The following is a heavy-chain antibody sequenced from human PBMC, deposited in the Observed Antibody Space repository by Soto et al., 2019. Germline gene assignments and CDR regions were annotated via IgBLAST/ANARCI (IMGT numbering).Heavy chain of an antibody. V-gene: IGHV1-46*01. CDR3: ARDHCSSTSCSRPGYYYGMDV. Sequence: ASVKVSCKASGYTFTSYYMHWVRQAPGQGLEWMGIINPSGGSTSYAQKFQGRVTMTRDTSTSTVYMELSSLRSEDTAVYYCARDHCSSTSCSRPGYYYGMDVWGQGTTVTVSS. J-gene: IGHJ6*02. CDR1: GYTFTSYY. CDR2: INPSGGST. D-gene: IGHD2-2*01.